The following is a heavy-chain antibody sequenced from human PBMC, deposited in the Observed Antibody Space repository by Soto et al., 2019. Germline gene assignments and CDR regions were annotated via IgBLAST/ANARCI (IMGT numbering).Heavy chain of an antibody. CDR2: IKTNIDGGRI. V-gene: IGHV3-15*01. CDR3: TTNSVTDFYYYGMEV. J-gene: IGHJ6*02. CDR1: GFTFSNGW. Sequence: EVQLVESGGGLVKPGGSLRLSCEGSGFTFSNGWMTWVRQAPGKGLEWVGRIKTNIDGGRIDYAAPVKGRFTISRDDSKNTLYLPMNSLKTEDTGVYYCTTNSVTDFYYYGMEVWGLGTTVTVSS.